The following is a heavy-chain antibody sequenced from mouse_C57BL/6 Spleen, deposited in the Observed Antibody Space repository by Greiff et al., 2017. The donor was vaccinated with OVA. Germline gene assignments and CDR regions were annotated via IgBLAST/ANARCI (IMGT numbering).Heavy chain of an antibody. CDR3: ARLRITTVEVDY. D-gene: IGHD1-1*01. CDR1: GYTFTSYW. Sequence: QVQLKQPGPELVKPGASVKLSCKASGYTFTSYWMHWVKQRPGQGLEWIGNINPSNGGTNYNEKFKSKATLTVDKSSSTAYMQLSSLTSEDSAVYYCARLRITTVEVDYWGQGTTLTVSS. V-gene: IGHV1-53*01. J-gene: IGHJ2*01. CDR2: INPSNGGT.